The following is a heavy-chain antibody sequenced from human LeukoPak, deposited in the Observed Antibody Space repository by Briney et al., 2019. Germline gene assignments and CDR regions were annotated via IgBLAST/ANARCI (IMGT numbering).Heavy chain of an antibody. CDR3: AKDSHRTGSYSGTYPYYFDY. V-gene: IGHV3-30*02. Sequence: GGSLRLSCAASGFTFSTYGMHWVRQAPGKGLEWVAFIRDDGSYKYYAASVMGRFTISRDISKDTLYLLLNSLRVEDTAVYYCAKDSHRTGSYSGTYPYYFDYWGQGTLVSVSS. J-gene: IGHJ4*02. CDR1: GFTFSTYG. D-gene: IGHD3-10*01. CDR2: IRDDGSYK.